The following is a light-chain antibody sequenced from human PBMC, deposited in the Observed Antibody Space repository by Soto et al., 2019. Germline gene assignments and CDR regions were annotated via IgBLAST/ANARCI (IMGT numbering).Light chain of an antibody. CDR2: DAS. CDR1: QCVRSN. V-gene: IGKV3-20*01. CDR3: QQYGSSLWT. Sequence: EIVMTQSPATLSRSPGESTTLSCSASQCVRSNLACYQQKPRQSPRLLIYDASRRATGIPDRFTGSGSGTDFTLTISRLEPEDFSVYYCQQYGSSLWTFGQGTKVDIK. J-gene: IGKJ1*01.